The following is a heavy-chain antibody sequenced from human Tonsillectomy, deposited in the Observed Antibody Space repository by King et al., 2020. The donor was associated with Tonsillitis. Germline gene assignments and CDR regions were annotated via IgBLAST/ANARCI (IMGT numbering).Heavy chain of an antibody. CDR1: GFTFSSYA. Sequence: VQLVESGGGLVQPGGSLRLSCAASGFTFSSYAMSWVRQAPGKGLEGVSGISGSGDSTYYANSVKGRLNISRDNSKSTLYLQMNSLRAEDTAVYYCAKGWRADPLDYWGQGTLVTVSS. V-gene: IGHV3-23*04. CDR2: ISGSGDST. D-gene: IGHD1-26*01. J-gene: IGHJ4*02. CDR3: AKGWRADPLDY.